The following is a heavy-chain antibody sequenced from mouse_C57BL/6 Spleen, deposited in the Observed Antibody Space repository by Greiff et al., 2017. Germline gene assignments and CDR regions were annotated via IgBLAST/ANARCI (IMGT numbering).Heavy chain of an antibody. CDR2: IWRGGST. CDR1: GFSLTSYG. V-gene: IGHV2-5*01. CDR3: AKNYYGSSWDFDV. Sequence: QVQLQQSGPGLVQPSQSLSITCTVSGFSLTSYGVHWVRQSPGKGLEWLGVIWRGGSTDYNAAFMSRLSITKDNSKSKVFFKMNSLQADDTAIYYCAKNYYGSSWDFDVWGTGTTVTVSS. D-gene: IGHD1-1*01. J-gene: IGHJ1*03.